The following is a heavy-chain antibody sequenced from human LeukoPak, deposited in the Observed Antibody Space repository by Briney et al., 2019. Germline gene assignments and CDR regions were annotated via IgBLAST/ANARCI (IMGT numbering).Heavy chain of an antibody. CDR1: GFTFSNAW. CDR3: TTELGTGTTRVDY. D-gene: IGHD1-1*01. Sequence: GGSLRLSCAASGFTFSNAWMRWVRQAPGKGLEWVGRINSQTDGGTTDYAAPAKGRFTISRDDSKTTLYLQMNSLRTEDTAVYYCTTELGTGTTRVDYWGQGTLVTVSS. V-gene: IGHV3-15*01. J-gene: IGHJ4*02. CDR2: INSQTDGGTT.